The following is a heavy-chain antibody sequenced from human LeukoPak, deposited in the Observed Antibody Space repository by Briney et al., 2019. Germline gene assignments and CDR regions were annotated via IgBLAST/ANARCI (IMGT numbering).Heavy chain of an antibody. CDR3: TKGMATISY. V-gene: IGHV3-15*01. D-gene: IGHD5-24*01. CDR1: GFTFSDAW. CDR2: IKSKSDGGTI. Sequence: AGGSLRLSCAASGFTFSDAWMSWVRQAPGKGLEWVGRIKSKSDGGTIDYAAPVNGRVTISRDDSKNTLYLQMNSLKTEDTAVYYCTKGMATISYWGQGTLVTVSS. J-gene: IGHJ4*02.